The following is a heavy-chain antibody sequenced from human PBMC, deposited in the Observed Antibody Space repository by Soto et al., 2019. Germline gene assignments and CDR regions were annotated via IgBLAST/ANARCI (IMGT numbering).Heavy chain of an antibody. CDR3: VKRTAGGGDTPFDS. D-gene: IGHD2-21*02. J-gene: IGHJ4*02. CDR1: GFTFKNYC. V-gene: IGHV3-23*01. CDR2: ISESDGST. Sequence: GGSLRLSCAASGFTFKNYCIAWVRQAPGKGLEWVSGISESDGSTYYADSVKGRFIISRNNYKNALYLQMSNLGAEDTALYYCVKRTAGGGDTPFDSCGQRTLVTFSS.